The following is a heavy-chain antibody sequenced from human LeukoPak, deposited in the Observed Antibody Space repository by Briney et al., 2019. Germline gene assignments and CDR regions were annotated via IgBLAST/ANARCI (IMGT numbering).Heavy chain of an antibody. Sequence: GGSLRLSCAASGFTFSSYAMHWVRQAPGKGLEWVSAISGSGGSTYYADSVKGRFTISRDNSKNTLYLQMNSLRAEDTAVYYCAKDRQEGGYSYGFGYYFDYWGQGTLVTVSS. CDR3: AKDRQEGGYSYGFGYYFDY. D-gene: IGHD5-18*01. V-gene: IGHV3-23*01. CDR2: ISGSGGST. J-gene: IGHJ4*02. CDR1: GFTFSSYA.